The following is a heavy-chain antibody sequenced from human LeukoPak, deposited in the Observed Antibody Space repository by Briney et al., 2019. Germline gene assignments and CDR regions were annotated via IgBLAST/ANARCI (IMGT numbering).Heavy chain of an antibody. Sequence: SETLSLTCAVYGGCFSGFYWSWIRPPPGKGLEWIGEINHSGSTNYNPSLKSRVTISVDTSKNQFSLKLSSVTAADTDVYYWSRGGGFYYYMDVWDKGTTVTVSS. D-gene: IGHD3-16*01. CDR3: SRGGGFYYYMDV. J-gene: IGHJ6*03. CDR2: INHSGST. CDR1: GGCFSGFY. V-gene: IGHV4-34*01.